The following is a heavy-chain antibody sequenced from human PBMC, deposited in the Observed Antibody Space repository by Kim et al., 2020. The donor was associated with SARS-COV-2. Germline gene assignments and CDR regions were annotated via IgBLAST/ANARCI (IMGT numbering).Heavy chain of an antibody. V-gene: IGHV3-33*05. CDR2: ISYDGSNK. CDR3: ARDHDILTGWEGFFWFDP. Sequence: GGSLRLSCAASGFTFSSYGMHWVRQAPGKGLEWVAVISYDGSNKYYADSVKGRFTISRDNSKNTLYLQMNSLRAEDTAVYYCARDHDILTGWEGFFWFDPWGQGTLVTVSS. D-gene: IGHD3-9*01. J-gene: IGHJ5*02. CDR1: GFTFSSYG.